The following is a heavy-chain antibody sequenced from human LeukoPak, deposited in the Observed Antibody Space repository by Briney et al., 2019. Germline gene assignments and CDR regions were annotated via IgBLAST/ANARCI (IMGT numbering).Heavy chain of an antibody. J-gene: IGHJ4*02. CDR2: IIPIFGTA. CDR3: AREAGDGYNPFDY. V-gene: IGHV1-69*01. Sequence: ASVKVSCKASGCTFSSYAISWVRQAPGQGLEWMGGIIPIFGTANYAQKFQGRVTITADESTSTAYMELSSLRSEDTAVYYCAREAGDGYNPFDYWGQGTLVTVSS. D-gene: IGHD5-24*01. CDR1: GCTFSSYA.